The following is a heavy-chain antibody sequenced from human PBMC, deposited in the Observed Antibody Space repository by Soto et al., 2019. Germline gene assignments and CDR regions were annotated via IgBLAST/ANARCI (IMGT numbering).Heavy chain of an antibody. CDR1: GFTFSNYL. J-gene: IGHJ4*02. D-gene: IGHD6-13*01. V-gene: IGHV3-74*01. CDR2: INRDGSST. Sequence: EVQPVESGGGVVQPGGSLRLSCAASGFTFSNYLMHWVRQAPGEGLVWVSRINRDGSSTTYADSVKGRFTISRDNAKNTLYLQMNSLGVEDTAVYYCGRAPSRWYGSDYWGQGTMVTVSS. CDR3: GRAPSRWYGSDY.